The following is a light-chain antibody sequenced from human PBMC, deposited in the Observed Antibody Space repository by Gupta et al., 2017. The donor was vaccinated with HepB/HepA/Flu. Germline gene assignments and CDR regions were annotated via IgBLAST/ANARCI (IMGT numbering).Light chain of an antibody. CDR2: AIS. CDR3: EQYNQRPIT. Sequence: DRVLTHPPATLSASPGARASLSCRASESVGTNLAWYQHKPGQAPRLLIYAISTRATGIPARFSGSGSGTEFTLTISSLQSEDFAIYYCEQYNQRPITFGQGTRLDIK. CDR1: ESVGTN. V-gene: IGKV3-15*01. J-gene: IGKJ5*01.